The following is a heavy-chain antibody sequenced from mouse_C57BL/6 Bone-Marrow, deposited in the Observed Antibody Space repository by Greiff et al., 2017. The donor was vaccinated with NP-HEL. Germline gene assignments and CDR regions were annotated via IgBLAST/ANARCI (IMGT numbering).Heavy chain of an antibody. D-gene: IGHD1-1*01. CDR1: GYTFTDYY. CDR3: ARADYYETGDNY. V-gene: IGHV1-19*01. CDR2: INPYNGGT. J-gene: IGHJ2*01. Sequence: VEPGASVKMSCKASGYTFTDYYMNWVKQSHGKSLEWIGVINPYNGGTSYNQKFKGKATLTVDKSSSTAYMELNSLTSEDSAVYYCARADYYETGDNYWGQGTTLTVSS.